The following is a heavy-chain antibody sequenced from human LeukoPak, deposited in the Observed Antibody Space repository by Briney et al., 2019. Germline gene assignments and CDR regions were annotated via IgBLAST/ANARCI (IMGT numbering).Heavy chain of an antibody. J-gene: IGHJ4*02. V-gene: IGHV1-3*01. D-gene: IGHD3-10*01. CDR3: ARFYGSGSYYNGGFDY. Sequence: ASVKVSCKASGYTVTSDTMNWVRQAPGQRLEWMGWINAGNGNTKYSQKFQGRVTITRDTSASTAYMELSSLRSEDTAVYYCARFYGSGSYYNGGFDYWGQGTLVTVSS. CDR2: INAGNGNT. CDR1: GYTVTSDT.